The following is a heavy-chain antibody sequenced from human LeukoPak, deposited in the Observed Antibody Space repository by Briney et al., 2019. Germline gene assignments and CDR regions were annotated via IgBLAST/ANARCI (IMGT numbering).Heavy chain of an antibody. D-gene: IGHD3-3*02. CDR2: IVVGSGNT. Sequence: SVKVSCKTSGFTFTSSAVQWVRQARGQRLEWIGWIVVGSGNTNCAQKFQGRVTITRDMSTSTAYMELSSLRSEDTAVYYCAVHPGFSTWTAHRGILDYWGQGTLVTVSS. V-gene: IGHV1-58*01. CDR1: GFTFTSSA. J-gene: IGHJ4*02. CDR3: AVHPGFSTWTAHRGILDY.